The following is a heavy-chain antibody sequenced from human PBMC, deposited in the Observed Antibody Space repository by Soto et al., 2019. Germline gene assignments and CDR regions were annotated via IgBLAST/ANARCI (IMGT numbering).Heavy chain of an antibody. D-gene: IGHD3-22*01. CDR3: ARSPYYYDSSGYRAFDP. J-gene: IGHJ5*02. V-gene: IGHV4-31*03. CDR2: IYYSGTT. CDR1: GDSINRGGYF. Sequence: QVQLQESGPGLVKPSQTLSLTCTVSGDSINRGGYFWSWIRQHPGKGLEWIGYIYYSGTTYYNPSLKSRLTISTDMSKNQLSLQLSSVTAADTAVYYCARSPYYYDSSGYRAFDPWCQGTLVTVSS.